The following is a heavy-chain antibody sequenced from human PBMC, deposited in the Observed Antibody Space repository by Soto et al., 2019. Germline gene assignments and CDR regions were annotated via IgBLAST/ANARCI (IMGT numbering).Heavy chain of an antibody. CDR2: VTGDGSVI. CDR3: ARDPARNWVDP. V-gene: IGHV3-74*01. CDR1: GFTFNNRF. J-gene: IGHJ5*02. Sequence: ESLRLSCAASGFTFNNRFIHWVRQTPGSCLVWVSRVTGDGSVINYADSVEGRFTISVDNAKNMVHLQMDSLRAEDTAVYYCARDPARNWVDPWGQGTLVTVSS. D-gene: IGHD6-6*01.